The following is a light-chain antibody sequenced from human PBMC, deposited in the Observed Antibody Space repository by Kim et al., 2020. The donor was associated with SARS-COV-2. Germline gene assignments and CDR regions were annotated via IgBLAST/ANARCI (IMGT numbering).Light chain of an antibody. CDR3: CSYAGRYPCV. Sequence: QSALTQPRSVSGSPGQSITISCTGTSSDVGGYNYVSWYQQHPGKAPKLMIYDVSKRPSGVPDRFSGTKSGNTASLTISGLQAEDEADYYCCSYAGRYPCVFGGGTQLTFL. V-gene: IGLV2-11*01. CDR1: SSDVGGYNY. CDR2: DVS. J-gene: IGLJ7*01.